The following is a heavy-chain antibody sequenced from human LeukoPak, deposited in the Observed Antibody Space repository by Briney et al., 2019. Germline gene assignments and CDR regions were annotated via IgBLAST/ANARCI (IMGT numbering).Heavy chain of an antibody. CDR3: AKWNDYYGSGFDP. D-gene: IGHD3-10*01. V-gene: IGHV4-59*12. Sequence: PSETLSLTCTISGGSLGIYYWSWIRQPPGKGLEWIGYIYHDGSTNYNPSLKSRVTMSVDTFKNQFSLKLSSVTAADTAVYYCAKWNDYYGSGFDPWGQGTLVTVSS. CDR1: GGSLGIYY. CDR2: IYHDGST. J-gene: IGHJ5*02.